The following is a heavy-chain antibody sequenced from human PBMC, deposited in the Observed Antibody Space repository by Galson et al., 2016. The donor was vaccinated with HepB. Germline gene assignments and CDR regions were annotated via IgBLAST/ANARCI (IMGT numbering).Heavy chain of an antibody. CDR2: ISFDGGNK. CDR3: ARDLLPSRQKYSHGYVVWYYGMDV. Sequence: SLRLSCAASGFTFSNYAIHWVRQAPGKGLEWVAVISFDGGNKYYADSVKGRFTISRDNSKNTLYMQMNSLRAEDTAVYYCARDLLPSRQKYSHGYVVWYYGMDVWGQGTTVIVSS. V-gene: IGHV3-30*04. D-gene: IGHD5-18*01. CDR1: GFTFSNYA. J-gene: IGHJ6*02.